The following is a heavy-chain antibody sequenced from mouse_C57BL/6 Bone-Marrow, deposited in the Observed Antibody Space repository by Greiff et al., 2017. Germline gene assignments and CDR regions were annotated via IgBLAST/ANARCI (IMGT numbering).Heavy chain of an antibody. Sequence: EVKLMESGGDLVKPGGSLKLSCAASGFTFSSYGMSWVRQTPDKRLEWVATISSGGSYTYYPDSVKGRFTISRDNAKNTLYLQMSSLKSEDTAMYYCARRGLRGDYWGQGTSVTVSS. V-gene: IGHV5-6*02. D-gene: IGHD2-4*01. J-gene: IGHJ4*01. CDR3: ARRGLRGDY. CDR2: ISSGGSYT. CDR1: GFTFSSYG.